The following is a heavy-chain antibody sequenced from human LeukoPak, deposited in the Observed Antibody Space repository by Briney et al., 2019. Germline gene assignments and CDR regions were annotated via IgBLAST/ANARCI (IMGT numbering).Heavy chain of an antibody. Sequence: GGSLRLSCAASGFTFSTYWMTWVRQAPGKGLEWVANIKQDGSEKYYVDSVKGRFTISRDNAKNSLYLQMNSLRAEDTAVYCCASSKWELLEYFDYWGQGTLVTVSS. V-gene: IGHV3-7*01. CDR1: GFTFSTYW. J-gene: IGHJ4*02. CDR3: ASSKWELLEYFDY. CDR2: IKQDGSEK. D-gene: IGHD1-26*01.